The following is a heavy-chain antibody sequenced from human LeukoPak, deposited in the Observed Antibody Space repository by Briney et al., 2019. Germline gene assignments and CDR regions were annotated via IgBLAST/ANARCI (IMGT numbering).Heavy chain of an antibody. CDR3: AKGSHGKVVVAATPTHFDY. J-gene: IGHJ4*02. CDR1: GFTFYDYA. V-gene: IGHV3-9*01. CDR2: ISWNSGSI. D-gene: IGHD2-15*01. Sequence: GGSLRLSCAASGFTFYDYAMHWVRQAPGKGLEWVSGISWNSGSIGYADSVKGRFTISRDNAKNSLYLQMNSLRAEDTALYYCAKGSHGKVVVAATPTHFDYWGQGTLVTVSS.